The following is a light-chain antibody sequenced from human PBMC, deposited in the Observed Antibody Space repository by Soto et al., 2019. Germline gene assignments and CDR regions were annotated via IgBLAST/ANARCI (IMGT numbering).Light chain of an antibody. J-gene: IGKJ2*01. CDR2: GAS. CDR1: QSVGSS. CDR3: QEYGTSSRT. Sequence: EIVLTQSPDTLSLSPGERATLSCRASQSVGSSLAWYQQTPDQAPRLLIYGASSRATGIPDRFSGSGSGTEFTLTISRLEPEDFGVYYCQEYGTSSRTFGQGTKVDI. V-gene: IGKV3-20*01.